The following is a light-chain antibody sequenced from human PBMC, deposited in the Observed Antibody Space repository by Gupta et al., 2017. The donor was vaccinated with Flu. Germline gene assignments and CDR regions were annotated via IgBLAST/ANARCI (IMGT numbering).Light chain of an antibody. CDR2: EDN. CDR1: SGSIASNY. Sequence: NFMLTQPHSVSESPGKTVTLSCTRSSGSIASNYVQWYQQRPGTPPTTVIYEDNQRPSGVPDRFSGSIDSSSNSASLTISGLKTEDEADYYCQSYEVFGGGTKLTVL. J-gene: IGLJ2*01. V-gene: IGLV6-57*01. CDR3: QSYEV.